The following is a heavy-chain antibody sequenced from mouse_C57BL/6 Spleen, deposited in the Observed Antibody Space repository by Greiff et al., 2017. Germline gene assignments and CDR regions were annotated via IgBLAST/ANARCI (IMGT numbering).Heavy chain of an antibody. V-gene: IGHV5-17*01. CDR2: ISSGSSTI. CDR1: GFTFSDYG. J-gene: IGHJ3*01. CDR3: AKSRSNSVGAV. D-gene: IGHD2-5*01. Sequence: EVMLVESGGGLVKPGGSLKLSCAASGFTFSDYGMHWVRPAPEKGLEWVAYISSGSSTIYYADTVKGRFTLSRYNAKNTLFLQMTSLRSEDTAMXDCAKSRSNSVGAVWGQGTLVTVSA.